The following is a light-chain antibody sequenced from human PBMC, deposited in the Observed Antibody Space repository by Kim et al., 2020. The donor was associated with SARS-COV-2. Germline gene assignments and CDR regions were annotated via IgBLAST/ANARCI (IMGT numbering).Light chain of an antibody. CDR3: MQDIHPIT. Sequence: DVVMTQSPLSLPVTLGQPASISCRSSQSLVYSDGNTYLNWFQQRPGQSPRRLIYKVSNRDSGVPDRFSGSGSGTDFTLKISRGEAEDVGVYYCMQDIHPITFGQGTRLEIK. CDR2: KVS. J-gene: IGKJ5*01. CDR1: QSLVYSDGNTY. V-gene: IGKV2-30*01.